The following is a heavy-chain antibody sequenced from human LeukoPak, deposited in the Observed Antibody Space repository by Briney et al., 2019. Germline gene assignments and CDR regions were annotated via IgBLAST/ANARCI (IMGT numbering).Heavy chain of an antibody. CDR1: GYTFTSYY. D-gene: IGHD6-19*01. Sequence: GASVKVSCKASGYTFTSYYMHWVRQAPGQGLEWMGWINPNSGGTNYAQKFQGRVTMTRDTSISTAYMELSRLRSDDTAVYYCARSSAVAAPYYFDYWGQGTLVTVSS. J-gene: IGHJ4*02. CDR3: ARSSAVAAPYYFDY. V-gene: IGHV1-2*02. CDR2: INPNSGGT.